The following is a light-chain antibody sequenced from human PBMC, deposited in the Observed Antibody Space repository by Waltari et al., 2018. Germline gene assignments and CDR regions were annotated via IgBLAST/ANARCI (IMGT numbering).Light chain of an antibody. CDR2: GAS. J-gene: IGKJ2*01. CDR1: QSISSN. CDR3: QQYSEWPYT. V-gene: IGKV3-15*01. Sequence: EIVMTQSPATLSVSPGERATLSCSASQSISSNLAWFQPKPGQPTRRLVFGASTRPTGVPASFSGSGSGIEVTLTISSLQSEDFAVYYCQQYSEWPYTFGQGTKLEIK.